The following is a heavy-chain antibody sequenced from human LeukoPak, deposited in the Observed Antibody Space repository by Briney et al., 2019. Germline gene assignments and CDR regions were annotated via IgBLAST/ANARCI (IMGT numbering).Heavy chain of an antibody. V-gene: IGHV1-3*01. CDR2: INAGNGNT. D-gene: IGHD6-19*01. CDR1: GYRFTTDMYT. J-gene: IGHJ4*02. Sequence: VASVTVSCKASGYRFTTDMYTIHWLRQAPGHRLEWMGWINAGNGNTKYSQKFQGRVTITGDTSARTVYMEVSSLVSEDTAVYYCARDSDSSGWSWVYWGQGTLVTVSS. CDR3: ARDSDSSGWSWVY.